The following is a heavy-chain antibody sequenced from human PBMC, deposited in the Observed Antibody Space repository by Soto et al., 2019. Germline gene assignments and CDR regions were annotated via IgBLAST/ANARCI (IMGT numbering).Heavy chain of an antibody. CDR1: GSTFTSYA. D-gene: IGHD3-22*01. V-gene: IGHV1-3*01. Sequence: ASVKVSCKASGSTFTSYAMHWVRQAPGQRLEWMGWINAGNGNTKYSQKFQGRVTITRDTSASTAYMELSSLRSEDTAVYYCAIDPRITMIVVVAQAFDIWGQGTMVTVSS. CDR2: INAGNGNT. CDR3: AIDPRITMIVVVAQAFDI. J-gene: IGHJ3*02.